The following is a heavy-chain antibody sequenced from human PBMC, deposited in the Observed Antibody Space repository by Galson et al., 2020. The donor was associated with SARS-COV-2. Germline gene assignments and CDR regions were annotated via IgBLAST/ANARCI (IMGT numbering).Heavy chain of an antibody. V-gene: IGHV4-34*01. CDR1: GGSFNAYH. CDR3: VGDSRFQVADTWLAYSWFDP. CDR2: IYHLGGT. D-gene: IGHD6-19*01. Sequence: SETLSLTCAVNGGSFNAYHWTWIRQSPGKGLEWIGYIYHLGGTRYNPSLKSRVTISIDTSKNQFSLSLKSVTAADTAVYYCVGDSRFQVADTWLAYSWFDPWGQGTLVTVSS. J-gene: IGHJ5*02.